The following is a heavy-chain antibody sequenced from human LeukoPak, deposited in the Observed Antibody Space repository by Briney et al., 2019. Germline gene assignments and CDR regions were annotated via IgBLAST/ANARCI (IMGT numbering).Heavy chain of an antibody. V-gene: IGHV4-4*07. Sequence: SETLSLTCTVSGGSISSYYWSWIRQPAGKGLEWIGRIYTRGSTNYNPCLKSRVTMSVDTSKNQFSLKVISVTAADTPVYYCATCSGGSCYYYYYMDVWGKGTTVTISS. J-gene: IGHJ6*03. CDR3: ATCSGGSCYYYYYMDV. CDR1: GGSISSYY. D-gene: IGHD2-15*01. CDR2: IYTRGST.